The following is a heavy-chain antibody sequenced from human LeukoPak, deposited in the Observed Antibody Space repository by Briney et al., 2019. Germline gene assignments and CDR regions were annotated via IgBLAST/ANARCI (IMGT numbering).Heavy chain of an antibody. CDR3: ARYYYDSSGYYHHDAFDI. D-gene: IGHD3-22*01. CDR1: GYTFTGYY. CDR2: INPNSGGT. Sequence: ASVKVSCKASGYTFTGYYMHWVRQAPGQGPEWMGWINPNSGGTNYAQKFQGRVTMTRDTSISTAYMELSRLRSDDTAVYYCARYYYDSSGYYHHDAFDIWGQGTMVTVSS. V-gene: IGHV1-2*02. J-gene: IGHJ3*02.